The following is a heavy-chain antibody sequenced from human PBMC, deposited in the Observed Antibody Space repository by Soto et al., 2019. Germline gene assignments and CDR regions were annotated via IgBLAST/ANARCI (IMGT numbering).Heavy chain of an antibody. CDR1: GYTFTNYW. D-gene: IGHD6-19*01. Sequence: GESLKISCKGSGYTFTNYWIGWVRQMPGKGLEWMGIIYPGDSDTRYSPSFQGQVTISADKSISTAYLQWSSLKATDTAMYYCARRAVAGTGLLWYYGMDVWGQGTTVTVSS. J-gene: IGHJ6*02. V-gene: IGHV5-51*01. CDR3: ARRAVAGTGLLWYYGMDV. CDR2: IYPGDSDT.